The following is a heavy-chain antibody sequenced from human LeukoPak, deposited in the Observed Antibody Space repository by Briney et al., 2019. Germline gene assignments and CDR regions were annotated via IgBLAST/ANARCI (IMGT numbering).Heavy chain of an antibody. CDR3: ARDRDSSGWFDY. CDR1: GGSISSYY. J-gene: IGHJ4*02. D-gene: IGHD6-19*01. Sequence: PSETLSLTCTVSGGSISSYYWSWIRQPPGKGLEWIGYIYYSGSPNYNPSLKSRVTISVHTSKNQFSLKLSSVTAADTAVYYCARDRDSSGWFDYWGQGALVTVSS. V-gene: IGHV4-59*12. CDR2: IYYSGSP.